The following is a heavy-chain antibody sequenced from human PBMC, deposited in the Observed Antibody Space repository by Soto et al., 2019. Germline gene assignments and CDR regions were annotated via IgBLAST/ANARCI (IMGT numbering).Heavy chain of an antibody. J-gene: IGHJ5*02. CDR3: ARGGIAAAGRRFDL. Sequence: GASVKVSCKASGYTFTSYDINWVRQATGQGLEWMGWMNPNSGNTGYAQKFQGRVTMTRNTSISTAYMELSSLRSEDTAVYYCARGGIAAAGRRFDLWGQGTLVTVSS. CDR2: MNPNSGNT. D-gene: IGHD6-13*01. CDR1: GYTFTSYD. V-gene: IGHV1-8*01.